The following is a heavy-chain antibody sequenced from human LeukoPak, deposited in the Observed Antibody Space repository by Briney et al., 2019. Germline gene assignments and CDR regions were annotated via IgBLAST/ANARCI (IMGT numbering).Heavy chain of an antibody. CDR2: FDPEDGET. J-gene: IGHJ4*02. Sequence: ASVKVSCKVSGYTLTELSMHWVRQAPGKGREWMGGFDPEDGETIYAQKFQGRVTMTEDTSTDTAYMELSSLRSEDTAVYYCASLRITIFGVARGLDYWGQGTLVTVSS. V-gene: IGHV1-24*01. D-gene: IGHD3-3*01. CDR1: GYTLTELS. CDR3: ASLRITIFGVARGLDY.